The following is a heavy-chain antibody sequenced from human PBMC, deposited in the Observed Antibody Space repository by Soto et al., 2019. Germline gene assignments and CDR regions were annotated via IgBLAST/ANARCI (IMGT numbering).Heavy chain of an antibody. CDR2: IKQDGSEK. CDR3: ARDGDHYDFWSGQRRKYYYYMDA. Sequence: WGSLRLFCAASGFTFSSSLMTWFCQAPGKGLEWVANIKQDGSEKYYVDSVKGRFTISRDNAKNSLYLQMNSLRAEDTAVYYCARDGDHYDFWSGQRRKYYYYMDAWGKGNSVTVSS. J-gene: IGHJ6*03. CDR1: GFTFSSSL. D-gene: IGHD3-3*01. V-gene: IGHV3-7*01.